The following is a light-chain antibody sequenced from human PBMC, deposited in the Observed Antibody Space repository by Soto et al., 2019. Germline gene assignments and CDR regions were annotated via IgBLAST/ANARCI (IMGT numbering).Light chain of an antibody. Sequence: EIVLTQSPGTLSLSPGERATLSCRASQTIISNYLAWYQQRPGQAPRLLIYDASNRATGIPARFSGSGSGTDFTLTISSLEPEDFAVYYCQQRSNWSWTFGQGTKVDIK. CDR1: QTIISNY. CDR2: DAS. V-gene: IGKV3-11*01. J-gene: IGKJ1*01. CDR3: QQRSNWSWT.